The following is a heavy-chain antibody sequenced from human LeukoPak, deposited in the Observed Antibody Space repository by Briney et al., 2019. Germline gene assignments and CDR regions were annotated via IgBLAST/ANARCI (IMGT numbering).Heavy chain of an antibody. D-gene: IGHD2-2*01. CDR3: ARARGYCSSTSCLGHPNWFDP. CDR2: INPNSGGT. V-gene: IGHV1-2*04. Sequence: ASVKVSCKASGYTFTGYYMHWVRQAPGQGLEWMGWINPNSGGTNYAQKFQGWVTMTRDTSISTAYMELSRLRSDDTAVYYCARARGYCSSTSCLGHPNWFDPWGQGTPVTVSS. CDR1: GYTFTGYY. J-gene: IGHJ5*02.